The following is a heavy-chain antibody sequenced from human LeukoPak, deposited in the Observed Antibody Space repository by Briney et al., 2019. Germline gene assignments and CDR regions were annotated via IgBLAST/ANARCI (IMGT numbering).Heavy chain of an antibody. V-gene: IGHV3-9*01. CDR3: AKVGSGYDHIDY. CDR1: GFRFDDYA. J-gene: IGHJ4*02. D-gene: IGHD5-12*01. Sequence: PGRSLRLSCAASGFRFDDYAMHWVRQAPGKGLEWVSGIIWNSGSKAYADSVKGRFTISRDNAKNSLYLQMNNLRDEDTAFYYCAKVGSGYDHIDYWGQGTLVTVSS. CDR2: IIWNSGSK.